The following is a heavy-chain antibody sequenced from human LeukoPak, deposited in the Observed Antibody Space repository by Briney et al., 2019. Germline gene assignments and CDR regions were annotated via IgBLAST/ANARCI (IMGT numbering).Heavy chain of an antibody. D-gene: IGHD3-22*01. J-gene: IGHJ6*03. CDR2: FFPGGTI. CDR3: PRLRDEKATAAGYYHMYV. CDR1: GASISSYY. Sequence: SETLSLTCTVSGASISSYYWSWFRRPRGRVLGCIPSFFPGGTIKVDPPLKSPVSISVDRSKNNFSLDLSPVTSAHTAVYSCPRLRDEKATAAGYYHMYVWGKGTTVTLSS. V-gene: IGHV4-4*09.